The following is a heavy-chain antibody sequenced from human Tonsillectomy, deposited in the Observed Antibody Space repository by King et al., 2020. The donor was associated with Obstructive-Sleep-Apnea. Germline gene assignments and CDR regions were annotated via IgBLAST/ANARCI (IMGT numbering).Heavy chain of an antibody. CDR1: GGSITTTNYY. V-gene: IGHV4-39*07. J-gene: IGHJ4*02. Sequence: QLQESGPGLVKPSETLSLTCTVSGGSITTTNYYWGWVRQSPGMGLEWIGNIFYSGSTNYNPSLNSRVSISADTSKNQFSLDLSSVTAADTAIYYCTRRLINYAIDSWDQGTLVTVSS. CDR3: TRRLINYAIDS. CDR2: IFYSGST. D-gene: IGHD4-11*01.